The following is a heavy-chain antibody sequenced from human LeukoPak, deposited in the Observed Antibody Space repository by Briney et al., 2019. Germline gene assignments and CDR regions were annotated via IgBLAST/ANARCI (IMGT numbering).Heavy chain of an antibody. V-gene: IGHV3-21*01. D-gene: IGHD6-6*01. CDR2: ISSSSSYI. CDR3: ARDFSGSSSSADY. CDR1: GFTFSSYS. J-gene: IGHJ4*02. Sequence: GGSLRLSCAASGFTFSSYSMNWVRQAPGKGLEWVSSISSSSSYIYYADSVKGRFTISRDNAKNSLYLQMNSLRAEDTAVYYCARDFSGSSSSADYWGQGTLVTVSS.